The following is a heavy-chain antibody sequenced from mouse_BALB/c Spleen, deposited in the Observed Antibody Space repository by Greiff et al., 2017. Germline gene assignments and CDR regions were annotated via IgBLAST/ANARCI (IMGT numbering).Heavy chain of an antibody. J-gene: IGHJ3*01. CDR3: AIYYGKEVFAY. CDR2: IWAGGST. Sequence: VQRVESGPGLVAPSQSLSITCTVSGFSLTSYGVHWVRQPPGKGLEWLGVIWAGGSTNYNSALMSRLSISKDNSKSQVFLKMNSLQTDDTAMYYCAIYYGKEVFAYWGQGTLVTVSA. V-gene: IGHV2-9*02. CDR1: GFSLTSYG. D-gene: IGHD2-1*01.